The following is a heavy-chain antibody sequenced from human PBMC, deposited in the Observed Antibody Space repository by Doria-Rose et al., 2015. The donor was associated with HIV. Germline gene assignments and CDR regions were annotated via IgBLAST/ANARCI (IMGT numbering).Heavy chain of an antibody. CDR2: NFSDDER. CDR1: GVSLSSPGMG. Sequence: SGPVLVKPTETLTLTCTVSGVSLSSPGMGVSWIRQPPGKALEWLANNFSDDERSYKTSLKSRLTISRGTSKSQVALTMTDMDPVDTATYYCARIKSSRWYHKYYFDFWGQGTLVIVSA. V-gene: IGHV2-26*01. J-gene: IGHJ4*02. CDR3: ARIKSSRWYHKYYFDF. D-gene: IGHD6-13*01.